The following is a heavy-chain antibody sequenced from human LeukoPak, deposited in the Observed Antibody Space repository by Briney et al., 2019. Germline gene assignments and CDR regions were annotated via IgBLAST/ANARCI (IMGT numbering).Heavy chain of an antibody. J-gene: IGHJ4*02. Sequence: ASVKVTCKVSGYTLTELSRHWVRQAPGKGHEWMGGFDHEDRDTTYAQKFQGRVTMTEDTSTDTAYMELSRLRSEYTGVYYCARLGCGRFLDYFDFWRQGTVVSVFS. D-gene: IGHD1-26*01. V-gene: IGHV1-24*01. CDR1: GYTLTELS. CDR3: ARLGCGRFLDYFDF. CDR2: FDHEDRDT.